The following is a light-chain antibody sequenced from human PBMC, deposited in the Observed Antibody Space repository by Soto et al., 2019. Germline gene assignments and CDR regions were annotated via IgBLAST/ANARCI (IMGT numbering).Light chain of an antibody. J-gene: IGKJ1*01. CDR3: QQSYSDSVT. CDR1: QTLMNY. V-gene: IGKV1-39*01. CDR2: AAS. Sequence: DIQVTQSPSSLSASVGDRVTITCRTSQTLMNYLNWYQQKPGKAPKLLIYAASNLQSGVPSRFSGSGSGKDFTLTISNLQPEDFATYYCQQSYSDSVTLGQGTKVDIK.